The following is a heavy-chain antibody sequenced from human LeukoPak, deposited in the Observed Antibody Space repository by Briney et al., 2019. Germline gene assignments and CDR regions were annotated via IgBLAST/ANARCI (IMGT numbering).Heavy chain of an antibody. V-gene: IGHV4-4*02. CDR3: ARVLDRVERGAFDI. CDR2: IYHSGST. CDR1: GGSISSSNW. J-gene: IGHJ3*02. D-gene: IGHD3-3*01. Sequence: SETLSLTCAVSGGSISSSNWWSWVRQPPGKGLEWIGEIYHSGSTNYNPSLKSRVTISVDKSKNQFSLKLSSVTAADTAVYYCARVLDRVERGAFDIWGQGTMVTVSS.